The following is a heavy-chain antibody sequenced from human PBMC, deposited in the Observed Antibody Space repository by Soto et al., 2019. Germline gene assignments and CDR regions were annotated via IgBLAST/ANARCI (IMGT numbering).Heavy chain of an antibody. CDR3: AGELTTGELDP. CDR2: IIPIFGTA. D-gene: IGHD4-17*01. CDR1: GGTFSSYA. J-gene: IGHJ5*02. V-gene: IGHV1-69*13. Sequence: SVKVSCKASGGTFSSYAISWVRQAPGQGLEGMGGIIPIFGTANYAQKFQGRVTITADESTSTAYMELSSLRSEDTAVDYCAGELTTGELDPWGQGTLVTVSS.